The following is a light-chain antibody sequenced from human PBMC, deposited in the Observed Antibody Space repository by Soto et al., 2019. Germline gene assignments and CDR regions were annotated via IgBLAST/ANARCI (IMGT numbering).Light chain of an antibody. V-gene: IGKV3-11*01. CDR1: QSVRSS. CDR2: DAS. J-gene: IGKJ1*01. Sequence: EIVLTQSPASLSLSPGERATLSCRASQSVRSSLAWYQQQPGQAPRLLIYDASNRATGIPARFSGSGSGTDFTLTISSLEPKDFAVYYCQQRSNWPGTFXQGTKVDIK. CDR3: QQRSNWPGT.